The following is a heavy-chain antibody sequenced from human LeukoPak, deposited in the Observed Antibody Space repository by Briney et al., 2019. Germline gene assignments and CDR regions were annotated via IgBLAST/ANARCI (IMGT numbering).Heavy chain of an antibody. J-gene: IGHJ6*03. CDR1: GFTVSSNS. V-gene: IGHV3-53*05. CDR2: IYSGGNT. Sequence: GGSLRLSCTVSGFTVSSNSWSWVRQAPGKGLEWVSFIYSGGNTHYSDSVKGRFTISRDNSKNTLYLQMNSLRAADTAVYYCARGTMVRGVDNYYYYYYMDVWGKGTTVTVSS. CDR3: ARGTMVRGVDNYYYYYYMDV. D-gene: IGHD3-10*01.